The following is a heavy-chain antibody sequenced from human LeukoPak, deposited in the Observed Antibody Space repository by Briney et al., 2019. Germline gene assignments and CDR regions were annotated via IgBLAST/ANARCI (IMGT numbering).Heavy chain of an antibody. CDR3: AKAPMASGYATYFDY. V-gene: IGHV3-9*01. CDR1: GFTFDDYA. D-gene: IGHD3-22*01. Sequence: PGGSLRLSCAASGFTFDDYAMHWVRQAPGKGLEWVSGISWNSGSIGYADSVKGRFTISRDNAKNSLYLQMNSLGAEDTALYYCAKAPMASGYATYFDYWGQGTLVTVSS. CDR2: ISWNSGSI. J-gene: IGHJ4*02.